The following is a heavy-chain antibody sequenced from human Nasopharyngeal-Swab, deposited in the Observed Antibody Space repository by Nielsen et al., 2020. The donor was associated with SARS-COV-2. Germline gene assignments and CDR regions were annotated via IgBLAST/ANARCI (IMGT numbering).Heavy chain of an antibody. CDR2: ISAYNGNT. D-gene: IGHD2-2*01. Sequence: ASVKVSCKASGYTFTSYGITWVRQAPGQGLEWMGWISAYNGNTNYGQKLQGRVTMTTDTSTSTAYMELRSLRSDDTAVYYCAREGYCSSSSCSRFYYYYNGMDVWGQGTTVTVS. J-gene: IGHJ6*02. V-gene: IGHV1-18*01. CDR3: AREGYCSSSSCSRFYYYYNGMDV. CDR1: GYTFTSYG.